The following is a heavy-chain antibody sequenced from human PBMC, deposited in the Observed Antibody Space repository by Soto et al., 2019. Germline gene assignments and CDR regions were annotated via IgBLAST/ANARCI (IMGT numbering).Heavy chain of an antibody. D-gene: IGHD4-17*01. J-gene: IGHJ6*03. CDR2: ISAYNGNT. CDR3: ATAYDDYSNYYYMDV. CDR1: GYTFTSYG. V-gene: IGHV1-18*01. Sequence: ASVKVSCKASGYTFTSYGISWARQAPGQGLEWMGWISAYNGNTNYAQKPQGRVTMTTDTSTSTAYMELSSLRSEDTAVYYCATAYDDYSNYYYMDVWGKGTTVTVSS.